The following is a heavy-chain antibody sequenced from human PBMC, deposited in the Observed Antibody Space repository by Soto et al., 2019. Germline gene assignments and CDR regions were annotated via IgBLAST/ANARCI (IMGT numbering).Heavy chain of an antibody. D-gene: IGHD3-9*01. V-gene: IGHV3-74*01. CDR3: ARAQYYDILTGYGY. J-gene: IGHJ4*02. CDR2: INSDGSST. CDR1: GFTFSSYW. Sequence: GGSLRLSCAASGFTFSSYWMHWVRQAPGKGLVWVSRINSDGSSTSYADSVKGRFTISRDNAKNTLYLQMNSLRAEDTAVYYCARAQYYDILTGYGYWGQGTLVTVSS.